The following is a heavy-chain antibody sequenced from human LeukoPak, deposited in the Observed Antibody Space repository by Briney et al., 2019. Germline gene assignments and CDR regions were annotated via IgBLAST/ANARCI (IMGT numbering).Heavy chain of an antibody. CDR2: INTDGSST. D-gene: IGHD2-2*01. CDR1: GFTFSSYW. V-gene: IGHV3-74*01. Sequence: HPGGSLRLSFAASGFTFSSYWMHWVRQAPGKGLVWVSRINTDGSSTSYADSVKGRFTISRDNAKNTLYLQMNSLRAEDTAVYYCAKCIVVVPAARGYMDVWGKGTTVTVSS. CDR3: AKCIVVVPAARGYMDV. J-gene: IGHJ6*03.